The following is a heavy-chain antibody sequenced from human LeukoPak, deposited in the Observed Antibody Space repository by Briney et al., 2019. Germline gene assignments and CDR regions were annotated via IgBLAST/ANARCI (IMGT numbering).Heavy chain of an antibody. CDR3: ATVPIFGVVMGYYFDY. CDR2: FDPEDGET. Sequence: GASVKVSCKVSGYTLTELSMHWVRQAPGKGLEWMGGFDPEDGETIYAQKFQGRVTMTEGTSTDTAYMELSSLRSEDTAVYYCATVPIFGVVMGYYFDYWGQGTLVTVSS. CDR1: GYTLTELS. J-gene: IGHJ4*02. D-gene: IGHD3-3*01. V-gene: IGHV1-24*01.